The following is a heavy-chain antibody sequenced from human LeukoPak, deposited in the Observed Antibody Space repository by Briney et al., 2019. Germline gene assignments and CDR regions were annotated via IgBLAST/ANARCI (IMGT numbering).Heavy chain of an antibody. D-gene: IGHD3-22*01. CDR3: ARVGYDSSGSYKMDY. Sequence: SETPSLTCTVSGGSISSYYWGWIRQPPGKGLEWIGYIYYSGSTNYNPSLKSRVTISVDTSKNQFSLKLSSVTAADTAVYYCARVGYDSSGSYKMDYWGQGTLVTVSS. CDR1: GGSISSYY. J-gene: IGHJ4*02. CDR2: IYYSGST. V-gene: IGHV4-59*01.